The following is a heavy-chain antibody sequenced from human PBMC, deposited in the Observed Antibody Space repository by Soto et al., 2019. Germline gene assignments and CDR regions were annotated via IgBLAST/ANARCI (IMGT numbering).Heavy chain of an antibody. V-gene: IGHV3-74*01. Sequence: GGSLRLSCAASGFTFSSYWMHWVRQAPGKGLVWVSRINSDGSSTSYADSVKGRFTISRDNAKNSLYLQMNSLRAEDTAVYYCARSAFGVVIIPLAPYFDYWGQGTLVTVSS. CDR2: INSDGSST. J-gene: IGHJ4*02. CDR1: GFTFSSYW. CDR3: ARSAFGVVIIPLAPYFDY. D-gene: IGHD3-3*01.